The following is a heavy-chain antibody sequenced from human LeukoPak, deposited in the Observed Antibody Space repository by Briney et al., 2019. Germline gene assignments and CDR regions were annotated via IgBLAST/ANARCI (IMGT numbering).Heavy chain of an antibody. Sequence: PGRSLRLSCAAAGFTFSSYGMHWVRQAPGKGLEWVTVISYDGSIKYYADSVKGRFTISRDNSRSTLFLQLDSLRAEDTATYYCARDPSYGGNSGEFDLWGQGTGVRVS. CDR2: ISYDGSIK. D-gene: IGHD4-23*01. J-gene: IGHJ1*01. CDR3: ARDPSYGGNSGEFDL. CDR1: GFTFSSYG. V-gene: IGHV3-30*03.